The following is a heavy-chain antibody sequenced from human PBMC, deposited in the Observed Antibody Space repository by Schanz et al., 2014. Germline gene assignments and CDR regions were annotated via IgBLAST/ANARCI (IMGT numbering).Heavy chain of an antibody. D-gene: IGHD4-17*01. CDR3: AKDPHRDYGGKPQAFDI. V-gene: IGHV3-33*03. Sequence: HVQLVESGGGVVQPGRSLRLSCAASGFTFSSYGMHWVRQVPGKGLEWVSRTSNDGSFTTFADSVKGRFTISRDNAKNTLYLQMNSLRAEDTALYYCAKDPHRDYGGKPQAFDIWGQGTLVTVSS. CDR2: TSNDGSFT. J-gene: IGHJ4*02. CDR1: GFTFSSYG.